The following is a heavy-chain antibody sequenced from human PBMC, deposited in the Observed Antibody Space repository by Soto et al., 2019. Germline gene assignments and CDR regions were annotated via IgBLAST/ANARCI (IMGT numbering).Heavy chain of an antibody. CDR2: ISGSGGST. CDR1: GFTFSSYV. CDR3: ARPGDIIGLDP. Sequence: EVQLLESGGGLVQPGGSLRLSCAMSGFTFSSYVINWVRQAPGKGLEWVSGISGSGGSTEYADSVKGRFTISRDNSKNTVYLQMNSLRSEDTAEYYCARPGDIIGLDPWGPGTLVTVSA. J-gene: IGHJ5*02. D-gene: IGHD2-21*01. V-gene: IGHV3-23*01.